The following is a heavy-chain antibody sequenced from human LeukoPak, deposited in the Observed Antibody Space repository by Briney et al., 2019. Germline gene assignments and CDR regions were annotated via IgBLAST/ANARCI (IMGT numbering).Heavy chain of an antibody. V-gene: IGHV3-48*01. CDR1: GGSISSSSYY. Sequence: ETLSLTCTVSGGSISSSSYYWGWVRQAPGKGLEWVSYISSSSSTIYYADSVKGRFTISRDNAKNSLYLQMNSLRAEDTAVYYCARVPLNWGQGTLVTVSS. CDR3: ARVPLN. CDR2: ISSSSSTI. J-gene: IGHJ4*02.